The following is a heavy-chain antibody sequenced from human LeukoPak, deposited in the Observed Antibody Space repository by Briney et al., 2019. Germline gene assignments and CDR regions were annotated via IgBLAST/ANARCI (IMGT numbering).Heavy chain of an antibody. J-gene: IGHJ4*02. CDR3: ARDGYCGSTSCYL. CDR1: GGTFSSYA. D-gene: IGHD2-2*01. Sequence: SVKVSCKASGGTFSSYAIGWVRQAPGQGLEWMGGIIPIFGTANYAQKFQGRVTITADESTSTAYMELSSLRSEDTAVYYCARDGYCGSTSCYLWGQGTLVTVSS. CDR2: IIPIFGTA. V-gene: IGHV1-69*01.